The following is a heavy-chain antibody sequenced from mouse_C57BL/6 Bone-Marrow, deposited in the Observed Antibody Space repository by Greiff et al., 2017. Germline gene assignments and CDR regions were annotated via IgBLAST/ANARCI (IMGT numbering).Heavy chain of an antibody. D-gene: IGHD4-1*02. CDR3: ARRRQLGRGFDY. CDR2: INPSTGGT. Sequence: VQLQQSGPELVKPGASVKISCKASGYSFTGYYMNWVKQSPEKSLEWIGEINPSTGGTNYNQKFKAKATLTVDKSSSTAYMQLNSLTSEDSAVYYCARRRQLGRGFDYWGQGTTLTVSS. CDR1: GYSFTGYY. V-gene: IGHV1-42*01. J-gene: IGHJ2*01.